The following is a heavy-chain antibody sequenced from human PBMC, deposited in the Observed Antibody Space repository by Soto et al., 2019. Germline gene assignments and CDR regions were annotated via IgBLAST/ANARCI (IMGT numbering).Heavy chain of an antibody. Sequence: QVQLVQSGAEVKKPGASVKVSCKTSGYIFHNYGISWVRQAPGQGLEWMGWISDYNGNTKYAQKFQGRVTMATDTSTSTAYMELRSLRSDDTAVYYCAREGYYSGSESYSPPRYYGMDVWGQGTTVTVSS. V-gene: IGHV1-18*01. CDR3: AREGYYSGSESYSPPRYYGMDV. D-gene: IGHD3-10*01. J-gene: IGHJ6*02. CDR2: ISDYNGNT. CDR1: GYIFHNYG.